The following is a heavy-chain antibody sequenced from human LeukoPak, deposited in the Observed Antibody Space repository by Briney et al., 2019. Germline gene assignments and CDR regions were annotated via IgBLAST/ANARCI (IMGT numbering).Heavy chain of an antibody. CDR1: GFTLSSYW. CDR2: IKQDGSER. Sequence: GGSLRLSCAASGFTLSSYWMSWVRQAPGKGLEWVANIKQDGSERYYVDSVKGRFTISRDNAKSSLYLQMNSLRAEDTAVYYCAELEWPRGYWGQGTLVTVSS. D-gene: IGHD1-7*01. V-gene: IGHV3-7*01. J-gene: IGHJ4*02. CDR3: AELEWPRGY.